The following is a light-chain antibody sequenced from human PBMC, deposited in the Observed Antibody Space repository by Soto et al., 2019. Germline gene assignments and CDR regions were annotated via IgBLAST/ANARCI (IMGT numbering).Light chain of an antibody. CDR2: EVS. CDR3: SSYTSSSTYVV. Sequence: QSALTQPASVSGSPGQSITISCTGTSSDVGGYNYVSWYQQHPGKAPKLMIYEVSNRPSGVSNRFSGSKSGNTASLTISGLQAEDEADYYCSSYTSSSTYVVFGGGTNPTVL. CDR1: SSDVGGYNY. J-gene: IGLJ2*01. V-gene: IGLV2-14*01.